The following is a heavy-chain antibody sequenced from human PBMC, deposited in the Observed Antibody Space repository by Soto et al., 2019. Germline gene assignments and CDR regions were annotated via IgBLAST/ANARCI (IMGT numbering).Heavy chain of an antibody. Sequence: QVQLVQSGAEVKKPGASVKVSCKASGYTFTSYGISWVRQAPGQGLEWMGWISAYNGNTNYAQKLQGRVTMTTDTSTSTAALELRSLISDDTAVYYYARYVLGSGWAHPSYFDLWGRGTLVTVSS. J-gene: IGHJ2*01. D-gene: IGHD6-19*01. CDR1: GYTFTSYG. CDR2: ISAYNGNT. V-gene: IGHV1-18*01. CDR3: ARYVLGSGWAHPSYFDL.